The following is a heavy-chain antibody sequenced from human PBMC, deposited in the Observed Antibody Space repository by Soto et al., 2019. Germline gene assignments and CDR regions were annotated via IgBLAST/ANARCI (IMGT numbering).Heavy chain of an antibody. V-gene: IGHV3-23*01. CDR1: GFTFSTSA. Sequence: EVQLLESGGGLVQPGGSLRLSCAASGFTFSTSAMSWVRQTPGKGLEWVSGISGGGGSTSYAASVKGRFTVSRDNSKNTLYVQMNSLRADDTAEYYCAKHSGYDHYYDMDVWGQGTTVTVSS. J-gene: IGHJ6*02. CDR3: AKHSGYDHYYDMDV. D-gene: IGHD5-12*01. CDR2: ISGGGGST.